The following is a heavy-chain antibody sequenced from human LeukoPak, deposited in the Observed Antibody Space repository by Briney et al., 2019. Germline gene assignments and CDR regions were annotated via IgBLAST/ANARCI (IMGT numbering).Heavy chain of an antibody. D-gene: IGHD2-21*01. J-gene: IGHJ4*02. Sequence: GGSLRLYCAASGFTFSTYGMHWVRQTPGKGLEWVAVISYDGSNEYYADSVKGRFTISRDNSKNTLYLQMSSLRAEDTAVYYCAKEFNRGLPDYWGQGTLVTVSS. CDR3: AKEFNRGLPDY. CDR1: GFTFSTYG. CDR2: ISYDGSNE. V-gene: IGHV3-30*18.